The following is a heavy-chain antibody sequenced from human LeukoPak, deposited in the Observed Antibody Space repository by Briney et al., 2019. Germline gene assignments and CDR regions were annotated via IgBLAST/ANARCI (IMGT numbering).Heavy chain of an antibody. D-gene: IGHD5-12*01. J-gene: IGHJ4*02. Sequence: ASVKVSCKASGYTFTSYGISWVRQAPGQGLEWMGWISAYNGNTNYAQKLQGRVTMTTDTSTSTAYMELRSLRSDDTAVYYCARDLRAFVATKCFDYWGQGTLVTVSS. V-gene: IGHV1-18*01. CDR1: GYTFTSYG. CDR2: ISAYNGNT. CDR3: ARDLRAFVATKCFDY.